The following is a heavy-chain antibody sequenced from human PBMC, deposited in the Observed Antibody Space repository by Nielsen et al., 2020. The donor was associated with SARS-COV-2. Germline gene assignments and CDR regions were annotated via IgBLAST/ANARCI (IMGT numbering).Heavy chain of an antibody. V-gene: IGHV4-59*08. CDR1: GGSISRYY. CDR3: ARHYYGGRAYYYYYGMDV. J-gene: IGHJ6*02. Sequence: SETLSLTCTVSGGSISRYYWSWIRQPPGKGLEWIGNVYYSGTINYSPSLKSRVTISIDTSKTQFSLKLSSVTAADTAVYYCARHYYGGRAYYYYYGMDVWGQGTTVTVSS. D-gene: IGHD4-23*01. CDR2: VYYSGTI.